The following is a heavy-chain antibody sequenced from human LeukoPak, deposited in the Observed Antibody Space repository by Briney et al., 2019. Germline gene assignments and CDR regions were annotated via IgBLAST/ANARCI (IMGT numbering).Heavy chain of an antibody. CDR3: ARRKGVDTTMGIEDS. Sequence: PGGSLRLSCAASAFTFSSYAMSWVRQAPGKGLEWVSAISGTGGNTYYADSVKGRFTISRDNSKNTLYLQMNSLRVEDTAAYYCARRKGVDTTMGIEDSWGQGTLVTVSS. V-gene: IGHV3-23*01. J-gene: IGHJ4*02. CDR2: ISGTGGNT. D-gene: IGHD5-18*01. CDR1: AFTFSSYA.